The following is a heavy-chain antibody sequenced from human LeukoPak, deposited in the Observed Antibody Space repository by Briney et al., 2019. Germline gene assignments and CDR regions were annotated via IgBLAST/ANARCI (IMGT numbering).Heavy chain of an antibody. CDR3: ARDSIAASVGDAFDI. J-gene: IGHJ3*02. V-gene: IGHV1-69*05. Sequence: WASVKVSCKASGGTFSSYAISWVRQAPGQGLEWMGGIIPIFGTANYAQKFQGRVTITTDESTSTAYMELSSLRSEDTAVYYCARDSIAASVGDAFDIWGQGTMVTVSS. CDR1: GGTFSSYA. D-gene: IGHD6-6*01. CDR2: IIPIFGTA.